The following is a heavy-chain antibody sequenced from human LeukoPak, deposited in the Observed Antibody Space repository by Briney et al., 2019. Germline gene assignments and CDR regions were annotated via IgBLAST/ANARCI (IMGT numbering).Heavy chain of an antibody. CDR3: ARAIPRSGGSQFDS. CDR2: IHQEGSDK. V-gene: IGHV3-7*01. Sequence: GGSLRLSCAASGFTFSSHWMGGVRQAPGKGLEGGANIHQEGSDKSYVDPVKGRFTISRDNARNSMYLQMTGLRAADTAVYYCARAIPRSGGSQFDSWGQGTLVTVSS. CDR1: GFTFSSHW. D-gene: IGHD1-26*01. J-gene: IGHJ4*02.